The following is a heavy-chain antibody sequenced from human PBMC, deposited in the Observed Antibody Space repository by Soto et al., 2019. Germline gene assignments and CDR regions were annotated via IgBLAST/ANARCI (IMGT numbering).Heavy chain of an antibody. CDR3: AKGRTAEEDDAFDI. D-gene: IGHD1-1*01. V-gene: IGHV3-30*18. CDR2: ISYDGSNK. CDR1: GFTFSSYG. Sequence: GGSLRLSCAASGFTFSSYGMHWVRQAPGKGLEWVAVISYDGSNKYYADSVKGRFTISRDNSKNTLYLQMNSLRVEDTAVYYCAKGRTAEEDDAFDIWGQGTMVTVSS. J-gene: IGHJ3*02.